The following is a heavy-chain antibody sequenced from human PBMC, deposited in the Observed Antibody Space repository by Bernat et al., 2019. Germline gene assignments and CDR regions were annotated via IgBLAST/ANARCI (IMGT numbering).Heavy chain of an antibody. J-gene: IGHJ4*02. CDR1: GFTFEDYA. CDR3: ARDISDTSTTIDY. V-gene: IGHV3-9*01. Sequence: EVQLVESGGGLVQPDRSLRLSCAAFGFTFEDYAMHWVRQAPGKGLEWVSTVNCNGANNIYADSVKGPFTISRDNAKHSLYLQMNSLRAENTAFYYCARDISDTSTTIDYWGQGTLVTVSS. CDR2: VNCNGANN. D-gene: IGHD5-18*01.